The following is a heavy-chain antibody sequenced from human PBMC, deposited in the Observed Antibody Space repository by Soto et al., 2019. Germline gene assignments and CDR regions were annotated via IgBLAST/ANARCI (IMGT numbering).Heavy chain of an antibody. J-gene: IGHJ4*02. V-gene: IGHV5-10-1*01. CDR1: GYSFTSYW. D-gene: IGHD6-13*01. CDR3: ARLQAAAGENYLTFDY. CDR2: IDPSDSYN. Sequence: EVQLVQSGAEVKKPGESLRISCKGSGYSFTSYWISWVRQMPGKGLEWMGRIDPSDSYNNYSPAFQGHVTISADKSISTAYLQWSSLKASDTAMYYCARLQAAAGENYLTFDYWGQGALVSVSS.